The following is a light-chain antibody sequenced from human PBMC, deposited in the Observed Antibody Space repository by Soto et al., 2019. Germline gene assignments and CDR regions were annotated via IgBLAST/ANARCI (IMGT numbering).Light chain of an antibody. CDR3: MQALQTPRT. V-gene: IGKV2-28*01. CDR1: QSLLHSNVYNY. Sequence: DIEMTQAPLSLPVTPGAPASISCRSSQSLLHSNVYNYLDWYLQKPGQSPQLLISLNSNRASGVPDRLSGSGSGTDFTLKISKVEAEDVGVYYCMQALQTPRTFGQGTKLAIK. J-gene: IGKJ2*01. CDR2: LNS.